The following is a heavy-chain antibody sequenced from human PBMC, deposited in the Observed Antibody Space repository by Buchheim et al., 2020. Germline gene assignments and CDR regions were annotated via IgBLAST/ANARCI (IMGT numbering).Heavy chain of an antibody. CDR1: GFTFSSYA. D-gene: IGHD6-6*01. V-gene: IGHV3-30-3*01. Sequence: QVQLVESGGGVVQPGRSLRLSCAASGFTFSSYAMHWVRQAPGKGLEWVAVISYDGSNKYYADSVKGRFTISRDNSKNTLYLQMNSLRAEDTAVYYCARDLGLWSSSRPGGFDYWGQGTL. CDR3: ARDLGLWSSSRPGGFDY. CDR2: ISYDGSNK. J-gene: IGHJ4*02.